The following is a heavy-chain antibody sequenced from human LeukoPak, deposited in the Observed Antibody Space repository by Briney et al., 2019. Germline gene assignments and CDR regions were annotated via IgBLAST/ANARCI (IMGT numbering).Heavy chain of an antibody. Sequence: PGGSLRLSCAASGFTFSNAWMSWVRQAPGKGLEWVGRIKSKTDGGTTDYAAPVKGRFTISRDDSKNTLYLQMNSLKTEDTAVYYCTTEFCGGDCYSDWFDPWGQGTLVTVSS. CDR1: GFTFSNAW. CDR3: TTEFCGGDCYSDWFDP. D-gene: IGHD2-21*02. J-gene: IGHJ5*02. CDR2: IKSKTDGGTT. V-gene: IGHV3-15*01.